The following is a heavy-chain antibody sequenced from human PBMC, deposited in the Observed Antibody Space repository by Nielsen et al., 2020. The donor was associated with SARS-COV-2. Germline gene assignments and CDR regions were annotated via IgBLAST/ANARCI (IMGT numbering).Heavy chain of an antibody. D-gene: IGHD6-13*01. CDR3: AKSWIAAPSYGMDV. Sequence: GESLKISCAASGFTFSSYSMNWVRQAPGKGLEWVSSISSSSSYIYYADSVKGRFTISRDNAKNSLYLQMNSLRAEDTAVYYCAKSWIAAPSYGMDVWGQVTTVTVSS. CDR2: ISSSSSYI. CDR1: GFTFSSYS. J-gene: IGHJ6*02. V-gene: IGHV3-21*01.